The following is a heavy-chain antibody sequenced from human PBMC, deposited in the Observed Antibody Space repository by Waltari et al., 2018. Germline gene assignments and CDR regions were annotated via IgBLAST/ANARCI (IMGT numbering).Heavy chain of an antibody. D-gene: IGHD3-10*01. CDR3: ARVGDYHGSGRFGLDV. CDR1: DGSFIGYF. J-gene: IGHJ6*02. CDR2: INRDGSN. Sequence: QVQLQQWGAGLLKPSETLSLTCAVSDGSFIGYFWSGTRQSPGKGLEWIGQINRDGSNIYNPSLKSRVAMSVDTLKSQISLRLTSVTAADAAVYYCARVGDYHGSGRFGLDVWGQGTRVTVSS. V-gene: IGHV4-34*01.